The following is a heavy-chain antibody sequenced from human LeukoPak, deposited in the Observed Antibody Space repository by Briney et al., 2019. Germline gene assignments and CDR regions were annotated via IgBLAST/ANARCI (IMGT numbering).Heavy chain of an antibody. CDR2: IDHTGIT. CDR1: DDSITIYY. D-gene: IGHD2-21*02. Sequence: SETLSLTCTVSDDSITIYYWSWIRQPPGKGLEWIGYIDHTGITNYNPSLNSRVTISRDTSKNQFSLKLSSVTAADTAVYYCARHKIVVVTALGWFDPWGQGTLVTVSS. V-gene: IGHV4-59*08. J-gene: IGHJ5*02. CDR3: ARHKIVVVTALGWFDP.